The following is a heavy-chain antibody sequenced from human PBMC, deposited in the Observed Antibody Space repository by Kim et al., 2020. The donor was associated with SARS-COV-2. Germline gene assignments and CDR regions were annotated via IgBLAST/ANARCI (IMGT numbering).Heavy chain of an antibody. V-gene: IGHV4-39*01. D-gene: IGHD3-3*01. J-gene: IGHJ5*02. CDR2: IYYSGST. CDR1: GGSISSSSYY. Sequence: SETLSLTCTVSGGSISSSSYYWGWIRQPPGKGLEWVGSIYYSGSTYYNPSLKRRVTISVDTSKNQVSLKLNSVTASYTAEYYCASGTYDFWSGAKFDPGG. CDR3: ASGTYDFWSGAKFDP.